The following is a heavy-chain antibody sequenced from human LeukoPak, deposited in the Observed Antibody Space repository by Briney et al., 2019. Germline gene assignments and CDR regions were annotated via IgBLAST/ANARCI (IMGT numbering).Heavy chain of an antibody. CDR2: IWYDGSNK. J-gene: IGHJ5*02. Sequence: PGGSLRLSCAASGFTFSSYGMHWVRQAPGKGREWVAVIWYDGSNKYYADSVKGRFTISRDNSKNTLYLQMSSLRAEDTAVYYCARDEGITIFDPWGQGTLVTVSS. D-gene: IGHD3-3*01. CDR1: GFTFSSYG. CDR3: ARDEGITIFDP. V-gene: IGHV3-33*01.